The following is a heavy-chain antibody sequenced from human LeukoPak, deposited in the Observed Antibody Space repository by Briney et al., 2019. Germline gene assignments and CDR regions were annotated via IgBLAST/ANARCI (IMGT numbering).Heavy chain of an antibody. J-gene: IGHJ4*02. CDR2: ISGSGGST. Sequence: PGGSLRLSCAASGFTFSSYAMSWLRQAPGKGLEWVSAISGSGGSTYYADSVKGRFTISRDNSKNTLYLQMNSLRAEDTAVYYCAKGSQYYYDSSGYLFDYWGQGTLVTVSS. D-gene: IGHD3-22*01. CDR3: AKGSQYYYDSSGYLFDY. V-gene: IGHV3-23*01. CDR1: GFTFSSYA.